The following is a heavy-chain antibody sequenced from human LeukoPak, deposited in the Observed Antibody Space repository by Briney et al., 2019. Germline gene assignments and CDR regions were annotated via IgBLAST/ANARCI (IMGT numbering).Heavy chain of an antibody. V-gene: IGHV3-33*01. D-gene: IGHD4-11*01. Sequence: PGGSLSLSCAASGFIFSHHDMHWVRQAPGKGLEGVAVIWSDGTNKFYADSVKGRFTISRDNSQNAVFLQMNSLRVNDTAIYYCARDAQRGFDYSNSLKYWGHGTLVTVSS. J-gene: IGHJ4*01. CDR2: IWSDGTNK. CDR1: GFIFSHHD. CDR3: ARDAQRGFDYSNSLKY.